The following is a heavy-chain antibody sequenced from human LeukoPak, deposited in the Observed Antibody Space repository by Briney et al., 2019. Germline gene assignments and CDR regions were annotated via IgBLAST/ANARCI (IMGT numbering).Heavy chain of an antibody. Sequence: GGSLRLSCAASGFTFSSYAMSWVRQAPGKGLEWVSAISGSGGSTYYADSVKGRFTISRDNSKSTLYLQMNSLRAEDTAVYYCAKDPAVADDAFDIWGQGTMVTVSS. CDR1: GFTFSSYA. CDR3: AKDPAVADDAFDI. V-gene: IGHV3-23*01. D-gene: IGHD6-19*01. J-gene: IGHJ3*02. CDR2: ISGSGGST.